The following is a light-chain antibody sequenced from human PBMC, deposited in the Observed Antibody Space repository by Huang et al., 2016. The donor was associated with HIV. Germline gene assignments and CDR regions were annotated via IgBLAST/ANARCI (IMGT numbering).Light chain of an antibody. Sequence: DIQMTQSPSSLSASVGDGVTITCRASQDINNYLAWFQQRPCQVPQVLISAASTLQVGVPSRFSGRGSGTDFTLTISGLQPDDVATYYCQNYKSVPLTFGQGTRLEIK. J-gene: IGKJ5*01. CDR1: QDINNY. CDR3: QNYKSVPLT. CDR2: AAS. V-gene: IGKV1-27*01.